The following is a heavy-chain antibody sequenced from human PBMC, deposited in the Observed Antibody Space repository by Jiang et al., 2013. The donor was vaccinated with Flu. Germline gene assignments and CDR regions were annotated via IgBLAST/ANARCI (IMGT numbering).Heavy chain of an antibody. CDR1: GGSVSSGSYY. V-gene: IGHV4-61*01. D-gene: IGHD3-10*01. CDR3: AGRAQDYYGSGSYRDY. CDR2: IYYSGST. Sequence: LLKPSETLSLTCTVSGGSVSSGSYYWSWIRQPPGKGLEWIGYIYYSGSTNYNPSLKSRVTISVDTSKNQFSLKLSSVTAADTAVYYCAGRAQDYYGSGSYRDYVGPGTLVTVSS. J-gene: IGHJ4*03.